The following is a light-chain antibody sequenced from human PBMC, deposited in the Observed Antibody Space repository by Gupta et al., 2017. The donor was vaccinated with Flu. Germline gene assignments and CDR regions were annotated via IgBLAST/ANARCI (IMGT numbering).Light chain of an antibody. CDR3: SSYTTSNTEV. Sequence: QSALTQPASVSGSPGQSITISCTGTANDIGAYNYVSWYQQHPGKAPKFMIYQVSNRPSGVSDRFSGSQSGNTASLTISGLQAEDEADYYCSSYTTSNTEVFGGGTKMTVL. CDR2: QVS. V-gene: IGLV2-14*01. J-gene: IGLJ2*01. CDR1: ANDIGAYNY.